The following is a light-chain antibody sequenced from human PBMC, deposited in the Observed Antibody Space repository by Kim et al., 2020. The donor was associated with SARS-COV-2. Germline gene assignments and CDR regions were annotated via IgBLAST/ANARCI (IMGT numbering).Light chain of an antibody. V-gene: IGKV1-39*01. Sequence: DTQMTQAPSSLSASVGDRVAITCQASQYISNFLNWYQQKPGKAPKLLIYSASSLQSGVPSRFSGSGSGTDFTLTISSLQPEDFATYYCQQSYNIPLTFGGGTKVDIK. CDR1: QYISNF. CDR3: QQSYNIPLT. J-gene: IGKJ4*01. CDR2: SAS.